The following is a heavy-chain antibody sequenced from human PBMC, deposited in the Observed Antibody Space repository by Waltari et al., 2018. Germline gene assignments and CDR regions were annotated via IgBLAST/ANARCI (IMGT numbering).Heavy chain of an antibody. CDR3: ARWDDGDYGWFDP. V-gene: IGHV3-21*01. CDR2: ISSSSSYI. CDR1: GFTFSSYS. Sequence: EVQLVESGGGLVKPGGSLRLSCAASGFTFSSYSMNWVRQAPGKGLEWVSSISSSSSYIYYADSVKGLFTISRDNAKNSLYLQMNSLRAEDTAVYYCARWDDGDYGWFDPWGQGTLVTVSS. J-gene: IGHJ5*02. D-gene: IGHD4-17*01.